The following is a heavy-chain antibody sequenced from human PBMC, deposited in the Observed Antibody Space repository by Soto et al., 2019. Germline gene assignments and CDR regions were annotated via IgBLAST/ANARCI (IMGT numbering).Heavy chain of an antibody. V-gene: IGHV1-2*04. D-gene: IGHD3-22*01. CDR1: GYTFTGYY. CDR2: INPNSGGT. J-gene: IGHJ4*02. CDR3: ARDREYRPYYYDSSGYYRSAGFDY. Sequence: ASVKVSCKASGYTFTGYYMHWVRQAPGQGLEWMGWINPNSGGTNYAQKFQGWVTMTRDTSISTAYMELSRLRSDDTAVYYCARDREYRPYYYDSSGYYRSAGFDYWGQGTLVTVSS.